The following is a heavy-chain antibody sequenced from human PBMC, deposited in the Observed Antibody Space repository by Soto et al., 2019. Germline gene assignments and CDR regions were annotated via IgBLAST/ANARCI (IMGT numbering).Heavy chain of an antibody. Sequence: PGESLKISCKGSGYSFTTHCIAWVRQMPGKGLEWMGTIYPSDSDTTYSPAFQGQVTISVDKSISTAYVQWSSLKASDTAMYYCARRSRSGYDWVGYNWFDPWGQGTLVTVSS. J-gene: IGHJ5*02. D-gene: IGHD5-12*01. CDR2: IYPSDSDT. V-gene: IGHV5-51*01. CDR1: GYSFTTHC. CDR3: ARRSRSGYDWVGYNWFDP.